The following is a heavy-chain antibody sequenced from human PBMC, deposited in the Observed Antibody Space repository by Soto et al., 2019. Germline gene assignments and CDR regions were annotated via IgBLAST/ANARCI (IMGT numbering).Heavy chain of an antibody. CDR2: IIPIFGTA. D-gene: IGHD3-10*01. CDR1: GGTFSSYA. Sequence: VASVKVSCKASGGTFSSYAISWVRQAPGQGLEWMGGIIPIFGTANYAQKFQGRVTITADESTSTAYMELSSLRSEDTAVYYCARTVRDGYIGYWGQGTLVTVSS. J-gene: IGHJ4*02. CDR3: ARTVRDGYIGY. V-gene: IGHV1-69*13.